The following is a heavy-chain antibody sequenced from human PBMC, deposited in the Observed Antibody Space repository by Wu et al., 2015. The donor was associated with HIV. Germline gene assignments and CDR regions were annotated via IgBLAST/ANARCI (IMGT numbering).Heavy chain of an antibody. CDR3: LTAIDGIVY. D-gene: IGHD5-24*01. CDR1: GYSFTGQY. J-gene: IGHJ4*02. Sequence: SVKVSCKASGYSFTGQYIHWVRQAPGQGLEWMGWINPKRGDTRYAQKFQGRVTMTRDTSTNTAYMELSGLTFDDTAMYYCLTAIDGIVYWGQGPLVTVSS. CDR2: INPKRGDT. V-gene: IGHV1-2*02.